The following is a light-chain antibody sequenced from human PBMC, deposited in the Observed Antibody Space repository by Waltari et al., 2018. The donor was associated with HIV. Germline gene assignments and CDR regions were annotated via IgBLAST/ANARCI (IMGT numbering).Light chain of an antibody. Sequence: NFMLTQPHSVSESPGKTVTISCTRSSGSIAGNYVQWFQRRPCSSPTTVIYVSYVRTSGVPARFSGSIDRSSNSASLTISGLKTEDEADYYCQSYDSNKNWVFGGGTKLTVL. CDR1: SGSIAGNY. CDR3: QSYDSNKNWV. J-gene: IGLJ3*02. CDR2: VSY. V-gene: IGLV6-57*01.